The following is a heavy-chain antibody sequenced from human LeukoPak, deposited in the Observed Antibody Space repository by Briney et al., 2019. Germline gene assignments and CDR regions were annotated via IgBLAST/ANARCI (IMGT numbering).Heavy chain of an antibody. D-gene: IGHD2-15*01. Sequence: PSETLSLTCGVFGVSFSGYYWTWLRQPPGKGLEWIGQINHRGSSHYNPSLRSRVTISVDTSKTQFSLKLTSVTAADTAVYYCARDKFCSDTGSCNIGLFDFWGQGALGTV. CDR3: ARDKFCSDTGSCNIGLFDF. CDR1: GVSFSGYY. J-gene: IGHJ4*02. V-gene: IGHV4-34*01. CDR2: INHRGSS.